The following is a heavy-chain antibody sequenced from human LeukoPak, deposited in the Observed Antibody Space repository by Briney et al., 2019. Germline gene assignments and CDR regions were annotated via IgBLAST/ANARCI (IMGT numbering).Heavy chain of an antibody. J-gene: IGHJ4*02. D-gene: IGHD3-22*01. Sequence: SETLSLTCAVSGYSISSGYYWGWIRRPPGKGLEWIGNFYHSGSTYYNPSPKSRVTISVNTSKNHFSLKLTSVTAADTAVYYCARAPYYSDSGAFFDYWGQGTLVTVSS. CDR3: ARAPYYSDSGAFFDY. CDR2: FYHSGST. V-gene: IGHV4-38-2*01. CDR1: GYSISSGYY.